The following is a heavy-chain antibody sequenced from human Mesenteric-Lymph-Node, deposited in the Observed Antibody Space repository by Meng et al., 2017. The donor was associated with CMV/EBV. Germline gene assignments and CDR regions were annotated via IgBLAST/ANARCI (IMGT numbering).Heavy chain of an antibody. Sequence: GGSLRLSCAASGFTFSSYEMNWVRQAPGKGLEWVSYISSSGSTIYYADSVKGRFTISRDNAKNSLYLQMNSLRAEDTAVYYCARRIALPRGRVGDYFGMDIWGQGTTVTVSS. V-gene: IGHV3-48*03. CDR1: GFTFSSYE. D-gene: IGHD2-21*01. CDR2: ISSSGSTI. J-gene: IGHJ6*02. CDR3: ARRIALPRGRVGDYFGMDI.